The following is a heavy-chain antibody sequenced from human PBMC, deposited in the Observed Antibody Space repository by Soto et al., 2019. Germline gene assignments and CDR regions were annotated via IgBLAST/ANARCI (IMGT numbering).Heavy chain of an antibody. CDR3: ARDKYSSSWYPGGYYYGMDV. Sequence: GSLRLSCAASGFTFSDYYMSWIRQAPGKGLEWVSYISSSGSTIYYADSVKGRFTISRDNAKNSLYLQMNSLRAEDTAVYYCARDKYSSSWYPGGYYYGMDVWRQGTTVTVSS. CDR2: ISSSGSTI. D-gene: IGHD6-13*01. V-gene: IGHV3-11*01. J-gene: IGHJ6*02. CDR1: GFTFSDYY.